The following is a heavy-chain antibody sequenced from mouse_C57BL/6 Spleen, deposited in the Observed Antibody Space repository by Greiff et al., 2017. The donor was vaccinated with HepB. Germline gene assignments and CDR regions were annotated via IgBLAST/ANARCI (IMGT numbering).Heavy chain of an antibody. CDR2: ISYSGST. V-gene: IGHV3-1*01. J-gene: IGHJ4*01. CDR1: GYSITSGYD. CDR3: ARNGYYEDYAMDY. D-gene: IGHD2-3*01. Sequence: VQLQQSGPGMVKPSQSLSLTCTVTGYSITSGYDWHWIRHFPGNKLEWMGYISYSGSTNYNPSLKSRISITHDTSKNHFFLKLNSVTTEDTATYYCARNGYYEDYAMDYWGQGTSVTVSS.